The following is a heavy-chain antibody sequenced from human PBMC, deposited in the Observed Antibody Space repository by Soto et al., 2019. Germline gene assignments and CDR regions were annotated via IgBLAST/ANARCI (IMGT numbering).Heavy chain of an antibody. CDR3: ARCYYDSSVNGLLDP. CDR2: IYYSGST. D-gene: IGHD3-22*01. V-gene: IGHV4-30-4*01. CDR1: GGSISSGDYY. J-gene: IGHJ5*02. Sequence: TLSLTCTVSGGSISSGDYYWSWIRQPPGKGLEWIGYIYYSGSTYYNPSLKSRVTISVDTSKNQFSLKLSSVTAADTAVYYCARCYYDSSVNGLLDPWGQGTLVTVSS.